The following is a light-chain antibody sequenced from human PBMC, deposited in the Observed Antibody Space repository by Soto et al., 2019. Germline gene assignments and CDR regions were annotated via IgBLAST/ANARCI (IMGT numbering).Light chain of an antibody. J-gene: IGKJ4*01. CDR3: QQLTSNPLT. V-gene: IGKV1-9*01. CDR2: AAS. Sequence: DVQLTQSPSILSASVGDRVTITCRASQGITKSLAWYQQKPGKAPNLLIYAASTLQGGVPSRFSGSGSGTDFTLTISSLQPEDFATYYCQQLTSNPLTFGGGTKVEIK. CDR1: QGITKS.